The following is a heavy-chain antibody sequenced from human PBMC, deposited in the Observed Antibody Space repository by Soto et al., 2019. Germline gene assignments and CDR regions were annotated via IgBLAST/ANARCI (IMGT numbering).Heavy chain of an antibody. V-gene: IGHV1-69*13. Sequence: GASVKVSCKASGVTFSSYAICWVRQAPGQGLEWMGGIIPIFGTANYAQKFQGRVTITADESTSTAYMELSSLRSEDTAVYYCARGLDTAMGRASLTYFQHWGQGTLVTVSS. J-gene: IGHJ1*01. CDR1: GVTFSSYA. D-gene: IGHD5-18*01. CDR3: ARGLDTAMGRASLTYFQH. CDR2: IIPIFGTA.